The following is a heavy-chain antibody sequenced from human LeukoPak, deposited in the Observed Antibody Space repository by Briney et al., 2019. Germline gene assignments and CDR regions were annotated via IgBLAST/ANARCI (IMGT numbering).Heavy chain of an antibody. V-gene: IGHV1-2*02. J-gene: IGHJ4*02. D-gene: IGHD2-2*01. CDR1: GYTFTCYY. CDR2: INPNSGGT. CDR3: ARDSGDCSSTSCLFDY. Sequence: ASXKVSCKASGYTFTCYYMHWVRQAPGQGLEWMGWINPNSGGTNYAQKFQGRVTMTRDTSISTAYMELSRLRSDDTAVYYCARDSGDCSSTSCLFDYWGQGTLVTVSS.